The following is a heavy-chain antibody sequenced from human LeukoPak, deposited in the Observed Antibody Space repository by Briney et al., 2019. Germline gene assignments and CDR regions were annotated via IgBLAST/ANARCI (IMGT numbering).Heavy chain of an antibody. CDR3: ARDNYSNYEYYYCGMDV. Sequence: SETLSLTCAVSGGSISSGGYSWSWIRQPPGKGLEWIGYIYHSGSTYYNPSLKSRVTISVDTSKNQFSLKLSSVTAADTAVYYCARDNYSNYEYYYCGMDVWGQGTTVTVSS. CDR1: GGSISSGGYS. CDR2: IYHSGST. J-gene: IGHJ6*02. V-gene: IGHV4-30-2*05. D-gene: IGHD4-11*01.